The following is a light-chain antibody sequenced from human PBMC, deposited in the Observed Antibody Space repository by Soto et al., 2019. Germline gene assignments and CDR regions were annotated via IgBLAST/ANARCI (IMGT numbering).Light chain of an antibody. V-gene: IGLV2-14*01. CDR3: SSCTSRITPVV. CDR1: SSDISGYNY. Sequence: QSALTQPASVSGSPGQSITISCTGTSSDISGYNYVSWYQQHPGKAPKLMIYDVSNRPSGVSNRFSGSKSGNTASLTISGLQAEDEADYYCSSCTSRITPVVFGGGTKVTVL. J-gene: IGLJ2*01. CDR2: DVS.